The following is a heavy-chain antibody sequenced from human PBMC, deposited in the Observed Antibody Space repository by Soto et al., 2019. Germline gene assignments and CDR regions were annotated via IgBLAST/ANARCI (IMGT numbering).Heavy chain of an antibody. CDR1: GGSISSGGYS. CDR3: ASVSSSSLFDY. D-gene: IGHD6-6*01. Sequence: SETLSLTCAVSGGSISSGGYSWSWIRQPPGKGLEWIGYIYHSGSTYYNPSLKSRVTISVDRSKNQFSLKLSSVTAADTAVYTWASVSSSSLFDYWGQGTLVTVSS. CDR2: IYHSGST. J-gene: IGHJ4*02. V-gene: IGHV4-30-2*01.